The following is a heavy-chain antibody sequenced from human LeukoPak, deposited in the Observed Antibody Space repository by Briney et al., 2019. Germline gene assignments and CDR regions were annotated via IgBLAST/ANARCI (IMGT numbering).Heavy chain of an antibody. J-gene: IGHJ5*02. D-gene: IGHD2-15*01. Sequence: GGSLRLSCAASGFTFSSYSMSWVRQAPGKGLEWVSSISTSSSYIYYADSVKGRFTISRDNARNSLYLQMNTLRAEDTAVYSCARGADGVSSNSRGWFDPWGQGTLVTVSS. V-gene: IGHV3-21*01. CDR1: GFTFSSYS. CDR3: ARGADGVSSNSRGWFDP. CDR2: ISTSSSYI.